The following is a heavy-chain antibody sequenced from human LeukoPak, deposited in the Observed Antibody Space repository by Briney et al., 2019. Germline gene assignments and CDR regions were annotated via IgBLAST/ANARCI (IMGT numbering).Heavy chain of an antibody. V-gene: IGHV3-48*03. D-gene: IGHD3-3*01. CDR2: ISSSGSTI. CDR1: GLTFSSYE. CDR3: ARVSYDFWSGLYYYYGMDV. Sequence: GGSLRLSCAASGLTFSSYEMNWVRQAPGKGLEWVSYISSSGSTIYYADSMKGRFTISRDNAKNSLYLKMNSLRAEDTAVYYCARVSYDFWSGLYYYYGMDVWGQGTTVTVSS. J-gene: IGHJ6*02.